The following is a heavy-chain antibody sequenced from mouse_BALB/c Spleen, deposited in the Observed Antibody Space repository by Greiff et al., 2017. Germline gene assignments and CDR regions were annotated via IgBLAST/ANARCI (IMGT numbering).Heavy chain of an antibody. Sequence: QVQLKESGPELVKPGTSVKVSCKASGYAFTNYLIEWVKQRPGQGLEWIGVINPGSGGTNYNEKFKGKATLTADKSSSTAYMQLSSLTSDDSAVYFCARSDYGSSYLWYFDVWGAGTTVTVSS. D-gene: IGHD1-1*01. CDR2: INPGSGGT. CDR3: ARSDYGSSYLWYFDV. CDR1: GYAFTNYL. V-gene: IGHV1-54*03. J-gene: IGHJ1*01.